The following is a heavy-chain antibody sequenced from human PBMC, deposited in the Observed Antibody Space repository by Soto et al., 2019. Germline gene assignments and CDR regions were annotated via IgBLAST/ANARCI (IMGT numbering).Heavy chain of an antibody. CDR3: AKDRGGITMTVGISDAFDI. Sequence: PGGSLRLSCAASGFTFSSYGMHWVRQAPGKGLEWVAVISYDGSNKYYADSVKGRFTISRDNSKNTLYLQMNSLRAEDTAVYYCAKDRGGITMTVGISDAFDIWGQGTMVTVSS. V-gene: IGHV3-30*18. CDR1: GFTFSSYG. D-gene: IGHD3-22*01. CDR2: ISYDGSNK. J-gene: IGHJ3*02.